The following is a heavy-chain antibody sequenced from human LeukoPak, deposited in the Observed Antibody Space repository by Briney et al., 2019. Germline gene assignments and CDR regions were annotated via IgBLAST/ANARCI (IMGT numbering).Heavy chain of an antibody. CDR3: ARASTDSSGYYYGDPLDY. J-gene: IGHJ4*02. CDR1: GGSMSNYY. Sequence: SETLSLTCTVSGGSMSNYYWSWIRQPPGKELEWIGYIYYSGTTNYNPSLKRRVTISVDTSKSQFSLKLSSVTAADTAVYYCARASTDSSGYYYGDPLDYWGQGTLVTVSS. D-gene: IGHD3-22*01. CDR2: IYYSGTT. V-gene: IGHV4-59*01.